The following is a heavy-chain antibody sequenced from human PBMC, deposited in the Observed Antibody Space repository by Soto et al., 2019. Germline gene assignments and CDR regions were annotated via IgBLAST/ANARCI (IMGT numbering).Heavy chain of an antibody. CDR3: ARAFGRSTSSGWSGD. CDR2: IKQDGSEK. D-gene: IGHD6-19*01. Sequence: GGSLRLSCAASGFTFSSYWMSWVRQAPGKGLEWVANIKQDGSEKDYVDSVKGRFTISRDNAKNSLYLQMNSLRAEDTAVYYCARAFGRSTSSGWSGDWGQGTLVTVSS. J-gene: IGHJ4*02. CDR1: GFTFSSYW. V-gene: IGHV3-7*05.